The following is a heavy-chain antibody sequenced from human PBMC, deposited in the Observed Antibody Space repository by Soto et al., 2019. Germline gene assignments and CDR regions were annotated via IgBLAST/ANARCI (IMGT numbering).Heavy chain of an antibody. CDR1: GFTFSSYA. V-gene: IGHV3-23*01. D-gene: IGHD5-18*01. CDR2: ISGSGGST. Sequence: GGSLRLSCAASGFTFSSYAMSWVRQAPGKGLEWVSAISGSGGSTYYADSVKGRFTISRDNPKNTLYLQMNSLRAEDTAVYYCANVVDTAMFPPFDYWGQGTLVTVSS. CDR3: ANVVDTAMFPPFDY. J-gene: IGHJ4*02.